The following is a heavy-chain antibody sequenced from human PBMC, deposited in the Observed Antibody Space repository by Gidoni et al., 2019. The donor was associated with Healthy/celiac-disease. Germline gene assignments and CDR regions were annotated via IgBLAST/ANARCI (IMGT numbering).Heavy chain of an antibody. Sequence: QVQLVQSGAEVKKPGSSVKVSCKASGGTFSSYAISWVRQAPGQGLEWMGRIIPILGIANYAQKFQGRVTITADKSTSTAYMELSSLRSEDTAVYYCARGSSSWPINWFDPWGQGTLVTVSS. V-gene: IGHV1-69*04. J-gene: IGHJ5*02. D-gene: IGHD6-13*01. CDR1: GGTFSSYA. CDR3: ARGSSSWPINWFDP. CDR2: IIPILGIA.